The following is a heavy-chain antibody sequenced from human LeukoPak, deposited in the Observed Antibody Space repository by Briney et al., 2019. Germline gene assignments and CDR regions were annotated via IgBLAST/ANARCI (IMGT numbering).Heavy chain of an antibody. D-gene: IGHD3-10*01. CDR1: GGSISSYY. CDR3: ARVERLVRGVSNYYYYAMDV. CDR2: IYYSGST. J-gene: IGHJ6*02. Sequence: SETLSLICTVSGGSISSYYWSWIRQPPGKGLEWIGYIYYSGSTNYNPSLKSRVTISVDTSKNQFSLKLSSVTAADTAVYYCARVERLVRGVSNYYYYAMDVWGQGTTVTVSS. V-gene: IGHV4-59*01.